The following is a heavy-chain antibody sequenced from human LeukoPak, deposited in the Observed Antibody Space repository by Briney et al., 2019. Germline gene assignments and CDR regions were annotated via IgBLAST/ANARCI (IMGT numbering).Heavy chain of an antibody. V-gene: IGHV3-21*01. CDR1: GFTFSSYS. CDR3: ARDRLTMIVVPPYNWFDP. Sequence: PGGSLRLSCAASGFTFSSYSMNWVRQAPGKGLEWVSSISSSSSYIYYADSVKGRFTISRDNAKNSLYLQMNSLRAEDTAVYYCARDRLTMIVVPPYNWFDPWGQGTLVTVSS. J-gene: IGHJ5*02. D-gene: IGHD3-22*01. CDR2: ISSSSSYI.